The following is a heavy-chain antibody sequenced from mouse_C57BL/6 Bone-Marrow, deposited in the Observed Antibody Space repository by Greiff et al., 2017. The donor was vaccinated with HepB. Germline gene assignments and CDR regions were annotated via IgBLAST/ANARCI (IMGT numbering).Heavy chain of an antibody. V-gene: IGHV5-16*01. D-gene: IGHD1-1*01. CDR3: ARVLSTVVPFDY. Sequence: EVQVVESEGGLVQPGSSMKLSCTASGFTFSDYYMAWVRQVPEKGLEWVANINYDGSSTYYLDSLKSRFIISRDNAKNILYLQMSSLMSEDTSTYYCARVLSTVVPFDYWGQGTTLTVSS. CDR1: GFTFSDYY. J-gene: IGHJ2*01. CDR2: INYDGSST.